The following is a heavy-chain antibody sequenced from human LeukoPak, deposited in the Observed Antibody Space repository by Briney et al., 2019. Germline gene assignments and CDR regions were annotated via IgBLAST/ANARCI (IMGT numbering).Heavy chain of an antibody. CDR3: AKDATMTLSVYFDY. V-gene: IGHV3-23*01. J-gene: IGHJ4*02. D-gene: IGHD3-22*01. CDR2: ISGSGGST. CDR1: GFTFSSYA. Sequence: PGGSLRLSCAASGFTFSSYAMSWVRQAPGKGLEWVSAISGSGGSTYYADSVKGRSTISGDNSKNTLYLQMNSLRAEDTAVYYCAKDATMTLSVYFDYWGQGTLVTVSS.